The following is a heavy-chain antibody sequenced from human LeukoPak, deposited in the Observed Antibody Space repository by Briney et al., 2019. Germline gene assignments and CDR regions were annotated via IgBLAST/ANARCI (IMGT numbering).Heavy chain of an antibody. V-gene: IGHV4-39*01. J-gene: IGHJ4*02. CDR1: GGSISGSTYY. D-gene: IGHD2-21*02. CDR3: AKLPSVLVTANPFDY. Sequence: PSETLSLTCTVSGGSISGSTYYWGWIRQPPGRGLEWIGSIYYSGSAYYNPSLKGRVTISVDTSKNQFSLRLSSVTAADTAVYYCAKLPSVLVTANPFDYWGQGTLVTVSS. CDR2: IYYSGSA.